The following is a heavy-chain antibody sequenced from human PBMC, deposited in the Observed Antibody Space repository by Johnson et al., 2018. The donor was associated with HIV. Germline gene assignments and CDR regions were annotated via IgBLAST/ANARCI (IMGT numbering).Heavy chain of an antibody. J-gene: IGHJ3*02. V-gene: IGHV3-30*02. Sequence: QMQLVESGGGVVQPGGSRRLSCAAFGFTFSNYGMHWVRLAPGKGLEWVAFIRHDGNNKYYADSVKGRFTISRDNSKNTLSLQMNSLRVEDTAVYYCAKPVVPAGDDIDMYEFAFYIWGQGTMVTVSS. D-gene: IGHD2-2*01. CDR3: AKPVVPAGDDIDMYEFAFYI. CDR2: IRHDGNNK. CDR1: GFTFSNYG.